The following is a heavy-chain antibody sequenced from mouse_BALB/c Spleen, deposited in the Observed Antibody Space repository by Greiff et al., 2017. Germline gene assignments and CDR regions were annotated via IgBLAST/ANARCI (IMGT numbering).Heavy chain of an antibody. CDR1: GYTFSSYW. V-gene: IGHV1-9*01. CDR2: ILPGSGST. D-gene: IGHD2-3*01. J-gene: IGHJ3*01. CDR3: ARRGIYDGYPWFAY. Sequence: QVQLQQSGAELMKPGASVKISCKATGYTFSSYWIEWVKQRPGHGLEWIGEILPGSGSTNYNEKFKGKATFTADTSSNTAYMQLSSLTSEDSAVYYCARRGIYDGYPWFAYWGQGTLVTVSA.